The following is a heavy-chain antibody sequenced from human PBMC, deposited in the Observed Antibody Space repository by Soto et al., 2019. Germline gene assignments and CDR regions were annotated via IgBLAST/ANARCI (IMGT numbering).Heavy chain of an antibody. D-gene: IGHD2-8*01. CDR2: IIPIFGTA. V-gene: IGHV1-69*06. CDR1: GGTFSSYA. J-gene: IGHJ4*02. Sequence: QVQLVQSGAEVRKPGSSVKVSCKASGGTFSSYAISWVRQAPGQGLEWMGGIIPIFGTANYAQKFQGRVTITADKSTSTAYMELSSLRSEDTAVYYCARVGYCTNGVCFPFDYWGQGTLVTVSS. CDR3: ARVGYCTNGVCFPFDY.